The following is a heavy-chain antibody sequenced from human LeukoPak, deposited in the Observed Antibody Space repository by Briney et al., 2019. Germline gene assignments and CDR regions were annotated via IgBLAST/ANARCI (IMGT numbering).Heavy chain of an antibody. J-gene: IGHJ4*02. Sequence: GGSLRLSCAAPGFTFSSYWMHWVRQAPGKGLVWVSRINSDGSSTSYADSVKGRFTISRDNAKNTLYLQMNSLRAEDTAVYYCARVGEDSSSWYFWGSGSYFGEYYFDYWGQGTLVTVSS. V-gene: IGHV3-74*01. CDR2: INSDGSST. CDR1: GFTFSSYW. D-gene: IGHD6-13*01. CDR3: ARVGEDSSSWYFWGSGSYFGEYYFDY.